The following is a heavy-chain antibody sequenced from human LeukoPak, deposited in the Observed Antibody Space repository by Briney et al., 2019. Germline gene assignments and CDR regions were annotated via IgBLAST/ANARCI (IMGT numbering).Heavy chain of an antibody. D-gene: IGHD3-22*01. J-gene: IGHJ5*02. V-gene: IGHV1-24*01. CDR1: GYTLTELS. CDR3: ATVHGGDYYDSSGYRTNWFDP. CDR2: FDPEDGET. Sequence: ASVTVSCTVSGYTLTELSMHWVRQAPGKGLEWMGGFDPEDGETIYAQKFQGRVTMTEDTSTDTAYMELSSLRSEDTAVYYCATVHGGDYYDSSGYRTNWFDPWGQGTLVTVSS.